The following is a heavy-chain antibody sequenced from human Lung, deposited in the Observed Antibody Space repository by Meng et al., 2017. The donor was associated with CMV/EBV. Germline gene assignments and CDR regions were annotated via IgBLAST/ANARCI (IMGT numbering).Heavy chain of an antibody. CDR2: IIPMFGTV. CDR3: ARGSAVGAMGCDY. D-gene: IGHD1-26*01. J-gene: IGHJ4*02. Sequence: KASGGSFSSYTVSWVRQASGQGLEWMGEIIPMFGTVDSAQKFQGRVTITADESTTTAYMDLSSLRSDDTALYFCARGSAVGAMGCDYWGQGTLVTVSS. CDR1: GGSFSSYT. V-gene: IGHV1-69*01.